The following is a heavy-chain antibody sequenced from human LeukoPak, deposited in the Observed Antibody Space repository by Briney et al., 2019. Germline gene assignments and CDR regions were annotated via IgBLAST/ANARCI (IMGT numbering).Heavy chain of an antibody. J-gene: IGHJ5*02. CDR2: ISSSSSTI. D-gene: IGHD6-13*01. CDR3: AREGCIAAAGTRWFDP. Sequence: GGSLRLSCAASGFTFSSYSMNWVRQAPGKGLEWVSYISSSSSTIYYADSVKGRFTVSRDNAKNSLYLQMNSLRAEDTAVYYCAREGCIAAAGTRWFDPWGQGTLVTVSS. CDR1: GFTFSSYS. V-gene: IGHV3-48*01.